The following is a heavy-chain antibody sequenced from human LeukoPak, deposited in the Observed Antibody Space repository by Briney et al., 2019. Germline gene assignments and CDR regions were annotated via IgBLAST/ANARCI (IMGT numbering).Heavy chain of an antibody. CDR1: GFTFDDYA. V-gene: IGHV3-9*01. D-gene: IGHD3-22*01. CDR3: AIQGWGYRSSGYSLGAFDI. Sequence: PGRSLRLSCAASGFTFDDYAMHWVRQAPGKGLEWVSGISWNSGSIGYADSVKGRFTISRDNAKNSLYLQMNSLRAEDTAVYYCAIQGWGYRSSGYSLGAFDIWGQGTMVTVSS. CDR2: ISWNSGSI. J-gene: IGHJ3*02.